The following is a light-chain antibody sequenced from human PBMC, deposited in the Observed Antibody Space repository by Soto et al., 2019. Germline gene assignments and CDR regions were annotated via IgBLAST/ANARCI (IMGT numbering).Light chain of an antibody. Sequence: ELVLTQSPATPSSSPGERATLSCRASQSVSSYLAWFQQKPGQAPRRLIYDASDSATGIPPTFSGSGSGTDFTVTLSSLEPDDVEVYYWHEYSYWPRKFGQGTKVEFK. CDR1: QSVSSY. CDR3: HEYSYWPRK. CDR2: DAS. V-gene: IGKV3-11*01. J-gene: IGKJ1*01.